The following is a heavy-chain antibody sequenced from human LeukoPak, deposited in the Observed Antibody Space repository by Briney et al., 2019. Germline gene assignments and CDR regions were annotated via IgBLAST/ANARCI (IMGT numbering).Heavy chain of an antibody. CDR1: GASISSSTDY. CDR3: ARDRPPYYSDSSGYYVSWFDP. J-gene: IGHJ5*02. V-gene: IGHV4-39*07. Sequence: SETLSLTCTVSGASISSSTDYWGWIRQPPGKGLEWIANIYYSGSTNYNPSLKSRVTMSVDTSENQFSLKLSSVTAADTAVYYCARDRPPYYSDSSGYYVSWFDPWGQGTLVTVSS. CDR2: IYYSGST. D-gene: IGHD3-22*01.